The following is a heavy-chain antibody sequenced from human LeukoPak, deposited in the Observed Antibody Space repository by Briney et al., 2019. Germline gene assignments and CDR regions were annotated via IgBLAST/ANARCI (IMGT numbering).Heavy chain of an antibody. CDR2: IYHSGST. V-gene: IGHV4-30-2*01. Sequence: SQTLSLTCTVSGGSISSGGYYWSWIRQPPGKGLEWIGYIYHSGSTYYNPSLKSRVSISVDTSKNHFSLKLTSVTAADTAVYYCARGYSRFDYWGQGTLVTASS. J-gene: IGHJ4*02. CDR3: ARGYSRFDY. CDR1: GGSISSGGYY. D-gene: IGHD6-13*01.